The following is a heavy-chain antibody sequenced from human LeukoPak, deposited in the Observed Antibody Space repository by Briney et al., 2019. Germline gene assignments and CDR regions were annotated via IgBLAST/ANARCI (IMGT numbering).Heavy chain of an antibody. CDR3: ARDGSGLGVGQDV. V-gene: IGHV1-69*04. Sequence: SVKVSCKASGDTFSRFAVSWVRQAPGQGLEWMGRIIPTLGLENYAQRFQGRVTITADKSTTTAYMELSSLRSEDTAVYYCARDGSGLGVGQDVWGQGTTVTVSS. D-gene: IGHD3-10*01. CDR2: IIPTLGLE. J-gene: IGHJ6*02. CDR1: GDTFSRFA.